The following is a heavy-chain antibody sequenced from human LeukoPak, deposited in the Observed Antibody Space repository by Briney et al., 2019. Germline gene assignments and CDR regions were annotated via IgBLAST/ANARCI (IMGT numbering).Heavy chain of an antibody. Sequence: GGSLRLSCAASGFTFSSYGMHWVRQAPGKGLEWVAFIRYDGSNKYYADSVKGRFTISRDNSKNTLYLQMNSLRAEDTAVYYCAKGPTQLWFGETKLDYWGQGTLVTVSS. CDR2: IRYDGSNK. J-gene: IGHJ4*02. V-gene: IGHV3-30*02. CDR3: AKGPTQLWFGETKLDY. D-gene: IGHD3-10*01. CDR1: GFTFSSYG.